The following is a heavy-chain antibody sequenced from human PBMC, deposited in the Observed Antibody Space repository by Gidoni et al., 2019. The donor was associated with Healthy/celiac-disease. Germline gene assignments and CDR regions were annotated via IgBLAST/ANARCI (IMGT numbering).Heavy chain of an antibody. Sequence: EVQLLESGGGLVQPGGSLRLSCAASGFTFSSYAMSWCRQAPGKGLEWVSAISGSGGSTYYADSVKGRFTISRDNSKNTLYLQMNSLRAEDTAVYYCRGYYYDSSGYYLDYWGQGTLVTVSS. D-gene: IGHD3-22*01. CDR1: GFTFSSYA. CDR2: ISGSGGST. J-gene: IGHJ4*02. CDR3: RGYYYDSSGYYLDY. V-gene: IGHV3-23*01.